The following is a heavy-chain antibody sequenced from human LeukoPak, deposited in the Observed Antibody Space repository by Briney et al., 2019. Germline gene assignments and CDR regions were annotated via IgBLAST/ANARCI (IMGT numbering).Heavy chain of an antibody. Sequence: PGGSLRLSCAASGFTVSSNHMSWVRQAPGKGLEWVSVIYSGGSTDYEDSVKGRFTISRDILKNTLYLQINSLRAEDKAVYYCARGPAGYNWGQGTLVTVSS. CDR1: GFTVSSNH. CDR3: ARGPAGYN. V-gene: IGHV3-53*01. J-gene: IGHJ4*02. D-gene: IGHD1-1*01. CDR2: IYSGGST.